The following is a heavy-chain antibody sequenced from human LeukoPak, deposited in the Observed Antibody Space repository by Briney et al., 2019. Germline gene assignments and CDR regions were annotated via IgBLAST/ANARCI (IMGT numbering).Heavy chain of an antibody. D-gene: IGHD2-15*01. Sequence: GGSLRLSCTASGFTFGDYAMSWVRQARGKGLEWVGFIRSKAYGGTTEYAASVKGRFTISRDDSKSIAYLQMNSLKTEDTAVYYCTRGAVVVVAHFDYWGQGTLVTVSS. J-gene: IGHJ4*02. CDR3: TRGAVVVVAHFDY. CDR2: IRSKAYGGTT. CDR1: GFTFGDYA. V-gene: IGHV3-49*04.